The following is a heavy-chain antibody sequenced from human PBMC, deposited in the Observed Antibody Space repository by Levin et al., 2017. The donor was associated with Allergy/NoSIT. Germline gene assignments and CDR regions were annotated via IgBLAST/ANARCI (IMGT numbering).Heavy chain of an antibody. D-gene: IGHD6-19*01. J-gene: IGHJ4*02. V-gene: IGHV3-30-3*01. Sequence: GGSLRLSCAASGFTFSSYAMHWVRQAPGKGLEWVAVISYDGSNKYYADSVKGRFTISRDNSKNTLYLQMNSLRAEDTAVYYCARDWVAGSYYFDYWGQGTLVTVSS. CDR3: ARDWVAGSYYFDY. CDR2: ISYDGSNK. CDR1: GFTFSSYA.